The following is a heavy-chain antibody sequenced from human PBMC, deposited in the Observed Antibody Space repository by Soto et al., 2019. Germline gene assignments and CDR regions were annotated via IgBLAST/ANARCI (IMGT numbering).Heavy chain of an antibody. CDR3: ARDLWGYCGTDCYPLDV. D-gene: IGHD2-21*02. V-gene: IGHV4-59*01. CDR1: DSSISSYY. J-gene: IGHJ6*02. CDR2: LYNSGST. Sequence: PSEILSLTCIVSDSSISSYYWSWIRQAPGKGLEWIGYLYNSGSTVYNPSLKSRVTISVDTSKNQFSLKLNSVTAADTAVYYCARDLWGYCGTDCYPLDVWGQGTTVTVSS.